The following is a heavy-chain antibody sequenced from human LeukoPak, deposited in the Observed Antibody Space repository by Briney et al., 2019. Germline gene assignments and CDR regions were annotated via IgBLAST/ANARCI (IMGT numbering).Heavy chain of an antibody. V-gene: IGHV4-38-2*02. Sequence: SETLSLTCTVSGYSISSGYYWGWIRQPRGKGLEWIGSIYHSGSTYYNPSLKSRVTISVDTSKNQFSLKLSSVTAADTAVYYCASRDGDYDYWGQGTLVTVSS. CDR1: GYSISSGYY. J-gene: IGHJ4*02. D-gene: IGHD4-17*01. CDR3: ASRDGDYDY. CDR2: IYHSGST.